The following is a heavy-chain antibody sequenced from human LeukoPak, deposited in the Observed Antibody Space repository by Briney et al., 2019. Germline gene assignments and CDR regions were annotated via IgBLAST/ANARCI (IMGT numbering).Heavy chain of an antibody. D-gene: IGHD6-19*01. Sequence: GGSLRLSCAASGFTVSSYWMHWVRQAPGKGLVWVSRINSDGSSTSYADSVKGRFTISRDNAKNTLYLQMTSLRAEDTAVYYCATEYSSGRFDYWGQGTLVTVSS. CDR3: ATEYSSGRFDY. CDR2: INSDGSST. V-gene: IGHV3-74*01. CDR1: GFTVSSYW. J-gene: IGHJ4*02.